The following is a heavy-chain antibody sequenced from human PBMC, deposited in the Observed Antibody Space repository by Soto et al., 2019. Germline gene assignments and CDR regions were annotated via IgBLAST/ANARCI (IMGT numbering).Heavy chain of an antibody. CDR2: INHSGST. D-gene: IGHD3-10*01. CDR1: GGSFSGYY. V-gene: IGHV4-34*01. Sequence: SETLSLTCAVYGGSFSGYYWSWIRQPPGKGLEWIGEINHSGSTNYNPSLKSRVTISVDTSKNQFSLKLSSVTAADTAVYYCARGGSGRGYYYYYYCMDVWGQGTTVTVSS. CDR3: ARGGSGRGYYYYYYCMDV. J-gene: IGHJ6*02.